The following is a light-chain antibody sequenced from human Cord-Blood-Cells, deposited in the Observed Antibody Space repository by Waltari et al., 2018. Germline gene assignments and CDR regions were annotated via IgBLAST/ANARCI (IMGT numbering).Light chain of an antibody. J-gene: IGKJ1*01. Sequence: EIVMTQSPATLSVSPGERATLSCRASQGVSSNLAWYQQKPGQAPRLRIHGASTRATGIPARFSGSGSGTEFTLTISSLQSEDFAVYYCQQYNNWPGTFGQGTKVEIK. V-gene: IGKV3-15*01. CDR3: QQYNNWPGT. CDR1: QGVSSN. CDR2: GAS.